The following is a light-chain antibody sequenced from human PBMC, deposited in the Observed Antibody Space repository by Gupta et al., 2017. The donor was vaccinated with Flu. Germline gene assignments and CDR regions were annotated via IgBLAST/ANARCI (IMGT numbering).Light chain of an antibody. V-gene: IGLV1-47*01. Sequence: QSQLTQPPSASGPPGQTVTISCLGSGPNIGDNYVYWYQQVSGTAPKLLIYRNNQRPSGVPDRFSGFKSGTSASLAISGLRAEDEADYYCAAWDDSRSGRVFGGGTKLTVL. CDR2: RNN. CDR1: GPNIGDNY. J-gene: IGLJ3*02. CDR3: AAWDDSRSGRV.